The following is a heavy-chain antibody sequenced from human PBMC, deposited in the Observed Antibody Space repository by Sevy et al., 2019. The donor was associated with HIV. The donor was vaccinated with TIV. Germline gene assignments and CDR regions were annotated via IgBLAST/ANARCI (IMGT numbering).Heavy chain of an antibody. J-gene: IGHJ6*01. CDR1: GYTFTSYA. D-gene: IGHD3-10*01. CDR3: ARDTSGPRSVVCYGMDV. V-gene: IGHV7-4-1*02. CDR2: INTNTGNP. Sequence: ASVKVSCKASGYTFTSYAMNWVRQAPGQGLEWMGWINTNTGNPTYAQGFTGRFVFSLETSVSTAYLQISSLKAEDTAVYYCARDTSGPRSVVCYGMDVWGQGTTVTVST.